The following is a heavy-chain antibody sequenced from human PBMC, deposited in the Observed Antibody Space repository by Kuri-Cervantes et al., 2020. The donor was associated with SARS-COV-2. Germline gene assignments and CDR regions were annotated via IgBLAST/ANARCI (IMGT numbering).Heavy chain of an antibody. CDR1: GGTFSSYA. J-gene: IGHJ4*02. D-gene: IGHD3-3*01. Sequence: SVKVSCKASGGTFSSYAISWVRQAPGQGLEWMGGIIPIFGTANYAQKFQGRVTITADESTSTAYMELSSLRSEDTAVYCCATHAAIFGVVLPDYWGQGTLVTVSS. V-gene: IGHV1-69*13. CDR3: ATHAAIFGVVLPDY. CDR2: IIPIFGTA.